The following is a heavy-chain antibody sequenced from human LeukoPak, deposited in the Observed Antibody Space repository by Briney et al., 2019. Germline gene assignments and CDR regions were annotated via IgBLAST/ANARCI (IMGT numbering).Heavy chain of an antibody. D-gene: IGHD3-10*01. Sequence: SETLSLTCAVYGGSFSGYYWSWIRQSPDKGLEWIGQINHSGSSNYNPSLKSRVTISVDTSRNQVSLNLRSVTAADTAVYYCARVPVQWFGDLSVPRTLDYWGHGNLVTVSS. V-gene: IGHV4-34*01. CDR3: ARVPVQWFGDLSVPRTLDY. J-gene: IGHJ4*01. CDR1: GGSFSGYY. CDR2: INHSGSS.